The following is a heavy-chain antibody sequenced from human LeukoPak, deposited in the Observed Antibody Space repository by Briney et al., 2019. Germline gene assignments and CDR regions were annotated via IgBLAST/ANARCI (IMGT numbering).Heavy chain of an antibody. CDR3: AKSITSGWYVDAFDI. Sequence: GGSLRLSCAASGFTFSSYGMHWVRQAPGKGLEWVAFIRYDGSNKYYADSVKGRFTISRDNSKYTLYLQMNSLRAEDTAVYYCAKSITSGWYVDAFDIWGQGTMVTVSS. J-gene: IGHJ3*02. D-gene: IGHD6-19*01. V-gene: IGHV3-30*02. CDR2: IRYDGSNK. CDR1: GFTFSSYG.